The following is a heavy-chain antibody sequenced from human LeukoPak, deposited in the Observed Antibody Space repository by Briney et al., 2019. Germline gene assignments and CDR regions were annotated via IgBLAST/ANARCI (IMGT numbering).Heavy chain of an antibody. CDR3: ATEADTAMALPKN. CDR1: GFTFNNAW. Sequence: GGSLRLSCAASGFTFNNAWMSWVRLAPGKGLEWVGRIKSKTDGGTADYAAPVKGRFTISRDDSKNMVSLQMNSLKIAETALYFCATEADTAMALPKNWGQGTLVTVSS. J-gene: IGHJ4*02. D-gene: IGHD5-18*01. CDR2: IKSKTDGGTA. V-gene: IGHV3-15*01.